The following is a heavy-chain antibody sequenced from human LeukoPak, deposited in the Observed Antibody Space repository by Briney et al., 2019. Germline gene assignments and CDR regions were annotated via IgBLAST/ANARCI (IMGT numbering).Heavy chain of an antibody. V-gene: IGHV3-53*01. J-gene: IGHJ6*04. D-gene: IGHD2-2*01. CDR3: VVPAATPAGYYYGMDF. CDR2: IYSGGST. Sequence: PGGSLRLSCAASGFTVSSNYMSWVRQAPGKGLEWGSVIYSGGSTYYADSVKGRFTISRDNSKNTLYLQMNSLRAEDTAVYYCVVPAATPAGYYYGMDFWGKGTTVTVSS. CDR1: GFTVSSNY.